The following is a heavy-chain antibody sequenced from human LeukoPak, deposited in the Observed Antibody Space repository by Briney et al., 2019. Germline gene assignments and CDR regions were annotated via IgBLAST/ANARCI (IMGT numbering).Heavy chain of an antibody. CDR1: GFTFSSYW. J-gene: IGHJ4*02. Sequence: HPGGSLRLSCAASGFTFSSYWMSWVRQAPGKGLEWVANIKQDGSEKYYVDSVKGRFTISRDNAKNSLYLQMNSLRAEDTAVYYCARVGLAAAGTFFDYWGQGTLVTVSS. V-gene: IGHV3-7*01. CDR3: ARVGLAAAGTFFDY. CDR2: IKQDGSEK. D-gene: IGHD6-13*01.